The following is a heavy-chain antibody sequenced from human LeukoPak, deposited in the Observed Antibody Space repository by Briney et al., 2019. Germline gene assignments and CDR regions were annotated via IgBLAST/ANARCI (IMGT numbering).Heavy chain of an antibody. CDR3: ARDAVVVDINGFDI. V-gene: IGHV3-21*01. J-gene: IGHJ3*02. Sequence: GGSLRLSCAASGFTFRTYTMNWVRQAPGKGLEWVSSISDSSSSIYYAGSVKGRFTISRDNAKNSLYLQMNSLRGEDTAVYYCARDAVVVDINGFDIWGRGTMVTVSS. CDR2: ISDSSSSI. D-gene: IGHD3-22*01. CDR1: GFTFRTYT.